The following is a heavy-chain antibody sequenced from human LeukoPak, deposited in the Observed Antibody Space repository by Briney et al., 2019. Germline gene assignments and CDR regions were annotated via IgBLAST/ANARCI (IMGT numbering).Heavy chain of an antibody. CDR2: INPSSGGT. CDR1: GYTFTGYY. Sequence: ASVKVSCKASGYTFTGYYMHWVRQAPGQGLEWMGWINPSSGGTNYAQKLQGRVTMTTDTSTSTAYMELRSLRSDDTAVYYCARGYDSSGYDAFDIWGQGTMVTVSS. J-gene: IGHJ3*02. V-gene: IGHV1-2*02. D-gene: IGHD3-22*01. CDR3: ARGYDSSGYDAFDI.